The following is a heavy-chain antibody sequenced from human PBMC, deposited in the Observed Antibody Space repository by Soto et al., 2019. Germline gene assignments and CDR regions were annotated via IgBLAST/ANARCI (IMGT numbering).Heavy chain of an antibody. J-gene: IGHJ6*02. D-gene: IGHD4-4*01. CDR1: GGTFSSYA. V-gene: IGHV1-69*06. CDR2: IIPIFGTA. CDR3: ARHISNFRYYYYAMDV. Sequence: GASVKVSCKASGGTFSSYAISWVRQAPGQGLEWMGGIIPIFGTANYAQKFQGHVTITVDKSTSTAYLQWNTLKASYTAMYYCARHISNFRYYYYAMDVWGQGTTVTVSS.